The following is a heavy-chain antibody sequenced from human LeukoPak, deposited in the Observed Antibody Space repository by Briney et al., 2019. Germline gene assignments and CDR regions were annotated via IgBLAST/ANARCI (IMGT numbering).Heavy chain of an antibody. CDR2: ISSSGSTI. CDR3: ARLPQPYCSGGSCYVDY. J-gene: IGHJ4*02. Sequence: GGSLRLSCAASGFTFSSYEMNWVRQAPGKGLEWVSYISSSGSTIYYADSVKGRFTISRDNAKNSLYLQMNSLRAEDTAVYYCARLPQPYCSGGSCYVDYWGQGTLVIVSS. CDR1: GFTFSSYE. V-gene: IGHV3-48*03. D-gene: IGHD2-15*01.